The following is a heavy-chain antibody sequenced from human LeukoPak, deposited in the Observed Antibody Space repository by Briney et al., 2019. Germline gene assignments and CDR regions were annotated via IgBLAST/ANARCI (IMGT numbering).Heavy chain of an antibody. CDR1: GFTFTDHY. Sequence: RGSLRPSCAASGFTFTDHYMDWVRQAPGKGLEWIGRITNTPNNYASQYAASVRGRFTISRDDSKSSLFLQMNSLKTEDTAIYFCARDTATALDYWGQGTLVTVSS. J-gene: IGHJ4*02. CDR2: ITNTPNNYAS. V-gene: IGHV3-72*01. D-gene: IGHD6-13*01. CDR3: ARDTATALDY.